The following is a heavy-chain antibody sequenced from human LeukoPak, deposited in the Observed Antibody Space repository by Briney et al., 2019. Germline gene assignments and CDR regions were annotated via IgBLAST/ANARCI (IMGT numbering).Heavy chain of an antibody. CDR2: ISYDGSNK. Sequence: GGSLRLSCAASGFTFSSYGMHWVRQAPGKGLEWVAVISYDGSNKYYADSVKGRFTISRDNSKNTLYLQMNSLRAEDTAVYYCAKDLESSGYDAFDIWGRGTMVTVSS. V-gene: IGHV3-30*18. J-gene: IGHJ3*02. CDR3: AKDLESSGYDAFDI. CDR1: GFTFSSYG. D-gene: IGHD3-22*01.